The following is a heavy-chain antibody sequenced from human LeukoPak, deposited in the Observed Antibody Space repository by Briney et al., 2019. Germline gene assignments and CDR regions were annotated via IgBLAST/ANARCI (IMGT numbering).Heavy chain of an antibody. CDR2: INHSGST. CDR1: GGSFSGYY. Sequence: SETLSLTCAVYGGSFSGYYWSWIRQPPGKGLEWIGEINHSGSTNYNPSLKSRVTISVDTSKNQFSLKLSSVTAADTAVYYCARVDHGDYVIDYWGQGTLVTVSS. CDR3: ARVDHGDYVIDY. J-gene: IGHJ4*02. D-gene: IGHD4-17*01. V-gene: IGHV4-34*01.